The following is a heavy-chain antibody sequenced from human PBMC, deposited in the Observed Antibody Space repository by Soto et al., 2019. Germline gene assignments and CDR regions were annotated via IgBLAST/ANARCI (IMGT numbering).Heavy chain of an antibody. CDR1: GFTFSSHN. V-gene: IGHV3-21*01. Sequence: EVQLVESGGGLVKPGGSLRLSCTATGFTFSSHNMNWVRQAPGKGLEWVSYISTWSSYTFYADSVKGRCTISRDNAKKSVSLQMNRMRAADTAVYDCARATHDYGALDYWGQGALVTASS. CDR2: ISTWSSYT. J-gene: IGHJ4*02. D-gene: IGHD4-17*01. CDR3: ARATHDYGALDY.